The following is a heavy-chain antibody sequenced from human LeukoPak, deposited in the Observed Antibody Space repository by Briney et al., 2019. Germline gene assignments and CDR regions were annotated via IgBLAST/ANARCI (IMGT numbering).Heavy chain of an antibody. CDR1: GFTFSGYE. CDR2: ISDSGSTI. J-gene: IGHJ5*02. Sequence: GGSLRLSCAASGFTFSGYEMNWVRQAPGKGLEWVSYISDSGSTIYYADSVKGRFTVSRDDAKSSLYLQMNSLRAEDTAIYYCAREKRFNWFDPWGQGTLVTVSS. D-gene: IGHD5-24*01. V-gene: IGHV3-48*03. CDR3: AREKRFNWFDP.